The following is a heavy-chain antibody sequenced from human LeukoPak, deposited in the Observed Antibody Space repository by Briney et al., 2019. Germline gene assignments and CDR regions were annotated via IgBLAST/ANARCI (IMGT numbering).Heavy chain of an antibody. CDR2: INSDGRST. J-gene: IGHJ4*02. D-gene: IGHD6-19*01. CDR3: ARDPDSSGWLSIEY. V-gene: IGHV3-74*01. CDR1: GFTFSRYW. Sequence: PGGSLRLSCAASGFTFSRYWMHWVRQAPGKGLVWVSRINSDGRSTNYADSVKGRFTISRDNAKNTLYLQMNSLRAEDTAVYYCARDPDSSGWLSIEYWGQGTLVTVSS.